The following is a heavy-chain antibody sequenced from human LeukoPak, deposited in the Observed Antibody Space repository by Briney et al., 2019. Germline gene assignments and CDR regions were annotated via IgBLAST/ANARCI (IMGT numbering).Heavy chain of an antibody. CDR2: ISSSSSYI. CDR1: GFTFSSYS. J-gene: IGHJ6*04. D-gene: IGHD2-15*01. CDR3: ARVGGTICSGGSCYSGYGMDV. V-gene: IGHV3-21*01. Sequence: PGGSLRLSCAASGFTFSSYSMNWVRQAPGKGLEWVSSISSSSSYIYYADSVKGRFTISRDNAKNSLYLQINSLRAEDTAVYYCARVGGTICSGGSCYSGYGMDVWGKGTTVTVSS.